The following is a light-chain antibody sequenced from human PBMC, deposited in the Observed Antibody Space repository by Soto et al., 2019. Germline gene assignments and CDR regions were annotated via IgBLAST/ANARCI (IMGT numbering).Light chain of an antibody. V-gene: IGKV3-11*01. J-gene: IGKJ5*01. CDR2: DAS. Sequence: EIVLTQSPATLSLSPGERATLSCRASQSVSSYLAGYQQKPGQAPRLLIYDASNRATGIPARFSGSGSGTDFTLIINRLEPEDVAIYYCQQYGGSPRITFGQGTRLEIK. CDR1: QSVSSY. CDR3: QQYGGSPRIT.